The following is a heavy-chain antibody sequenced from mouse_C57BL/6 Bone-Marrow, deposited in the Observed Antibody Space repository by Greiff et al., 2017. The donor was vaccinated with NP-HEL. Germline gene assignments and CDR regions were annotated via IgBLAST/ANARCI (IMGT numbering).Heavy chain of an antibody. D-gene: IGHD2-3*01. CDR2: ISDGGSYT. J-gene: IGHJ2*01. CDR1: GFTFSSYA. V-gene: IGHV5-4*01. CDR3: ARDGGDDGYLFDY. Sequence: EVQVVESGGGLVKPGGSLKLSCAASGFTFSSYAMSWVRQTPEKRLEWVATISDGGSYTYYPDNVKGRFTISRDNAKNNLYLQMSHLKSEDTAMYYCARDGGDDGYLFDYWGQGTTLTVSS.